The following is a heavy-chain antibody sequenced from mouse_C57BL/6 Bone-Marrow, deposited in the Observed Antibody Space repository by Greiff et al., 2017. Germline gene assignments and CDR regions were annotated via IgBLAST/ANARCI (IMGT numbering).Heavy chain of an antibody. D-gene: IGHD1-1*01. J-gene: IGHJ4*01. CDR2: INPSTGGT. CDR3: ALFITTVGDY. Sequence: EVKLQESGPELVKPGASVKISCKASGYSFTGYYMNWVKQSPEKSLEWIGEINPSTGGTTYNQKFKAKATLTVDKSSSTAYMQLKSLTSEDSAVYYCALFITTVGDYWGQGTSVTVSS. CDR1: GYSFTGYY. V-gene: IGHV1-42*01.